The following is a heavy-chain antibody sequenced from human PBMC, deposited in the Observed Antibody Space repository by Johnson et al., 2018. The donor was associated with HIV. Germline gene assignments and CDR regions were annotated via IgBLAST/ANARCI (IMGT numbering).Heavy chain of an antibody. V-gene: IGHV3-30-3*01. J-gene: IGHJ3*02. CDR2: ISYDGANK. Sequence: VQLVESGGGLVQPGGSLRLSCAASGFTFSTYDMHWVRQAPGKGLEWVAVISYDGANKYYADSVKGRFTISRDNSKNTLYLQMNSLTTEDTAVYYCARVLESKVAAGSWAFDIWGQGTMVTVSS. D-gene: IGHD6-13*01. CDR3: ARVLESKVAAGSWAFDI. CDR1: GFTFSTYD.